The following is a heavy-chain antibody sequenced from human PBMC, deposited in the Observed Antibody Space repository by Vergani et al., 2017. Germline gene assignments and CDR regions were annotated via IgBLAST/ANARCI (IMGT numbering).Heavy chain of an antibody. CDR2: IYWIDDQ. V-gene: IGHV2-5*04. CDR3: VYRKTGCGTTGCFYPFYYYYYMDV. J-gene: IGHJ6*03. CDR1: GFSLNTRGVS. Sequence: QITLKESGPTLVKPTQTLTLTCTFSGFSLNTRGVSVAWIRQPPGKALVWLALIYWIDDQHYSPSLNNRVTITKDTSKNQVVLTMTNMDYVDTGTYYCVYRKTGCGTTGCFYPFYYYYYMDVWGKGTTVTVSS. D-gene: IGHD1-7*01.